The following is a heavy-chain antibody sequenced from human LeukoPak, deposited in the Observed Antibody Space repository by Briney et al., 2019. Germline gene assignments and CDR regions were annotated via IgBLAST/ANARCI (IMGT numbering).Heavy chain of an antibody. CDR3: TRDSCSSCFRYYYYYMDV. CDR1: GFTSGDYA. J-gene: IGHJ6*03. CDR2: IRSKAYGGTT. V-gene: IGHV3-49*04. D-gene: IGHD2-2*01. Sequence: GGSLRLSCTASGFTSGDYAMSWVRQAPGKGLEWVGFIRSKAYGGTTEYAASVKGRFTISRDDSKSIAYLQMNSLKTEDTAVYYCTRDSCSSCFRYYYYYMDVWGKGTTVTVSS.